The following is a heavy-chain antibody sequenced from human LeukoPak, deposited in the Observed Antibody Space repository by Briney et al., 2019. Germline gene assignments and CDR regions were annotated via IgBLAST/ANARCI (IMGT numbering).Heavy chain of an antibody. D-gene: IGHD6-13*01. CDR1: GFTFSSYS. V-gene: IGHV3-48*01. CDR2: ISSSSSTI. CDR3: ARGSHIGAAGILDN. J-gene: IGHJ4*02. Sequence: GGSLRLSCAASGFTFSSYSMNWVRQAPGKGLEWVSYISSSSSTIYYADSVKGRFTISRDDSKNTLYLQMNSLRAEDTAVYYCARGSHIGAAGILDNWGQGTLVTVSS.